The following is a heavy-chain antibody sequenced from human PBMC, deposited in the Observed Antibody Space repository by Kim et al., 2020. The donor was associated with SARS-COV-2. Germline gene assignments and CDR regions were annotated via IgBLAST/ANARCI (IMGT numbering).Heavy chain of an antibody. V-gene: IGHV3-30*18. CDR3: AKDMSRYFDWSPWYYYYGMDV. J-gene: IGHJ6*02. CDR1: GFTFSSYG. Sequence: GGSLRLSCAASGFTFSSYGMHWVRQAPGKGLEWVAVISYDGSNKYYADSVKGRFTISRDNSKNTLYLQMNSLRAEDTAVYYCAKDMSRYFDWSPWYYYYGMDVWGQGTTVTVSS. CDR2: ISYDGSNK. D-gene: IGHD3-9*01.